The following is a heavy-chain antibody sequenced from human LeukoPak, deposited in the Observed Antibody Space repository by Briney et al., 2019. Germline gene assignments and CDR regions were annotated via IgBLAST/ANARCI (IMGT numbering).Heavy chain of an antibody. CDR2: INHSGST. V-gene: IGHV4-34*01. J-gene: IGHJ4*02. CDR1: GGSFSGYY. CDR3: ARANGDYIFDY. Sequence: SETLSLTCAVYGGSFSGYYWSWIRQPPGKGLEWIGEINHSGSTYYNPSLKSRVTISVDRSKNQFSLKLSSVTAADTAVYYCARANGDYIFDYWGQGTLVTVSS. D-gene: IGHD4-17*01.